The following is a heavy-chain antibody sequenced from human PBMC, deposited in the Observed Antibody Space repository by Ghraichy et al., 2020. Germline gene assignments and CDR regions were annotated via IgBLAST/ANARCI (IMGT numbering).Heavy chain of an antibody. Sequence: SETLSLTCNVFVGSFSVYFWNWIRQPPGKGLEYIGEINHSGSTNYNPSLKSRVTISIDTSKNQFSLKLNSVTAADTAIYYCARVRDYYDSSGYNSGWYFDLWGRGTLVTVSS. CDR3: ARVRDYYDSSGYNSGWYFDL. V-gene: IGHV4-34*01. CDR1: VGSFSVYF. D-gene: IGHD3-22*01. J-gene: IGHJ2*01. CDR2: INHSGST.